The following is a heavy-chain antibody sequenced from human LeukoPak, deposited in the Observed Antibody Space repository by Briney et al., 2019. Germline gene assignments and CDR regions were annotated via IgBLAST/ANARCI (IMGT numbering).Heavy chain of an antibody. D-gene: IGHD2-2*01. V-gene: IGHV1-69*05. Sequence: SVKVSCKASGGTFSSYAISWVRQAPGQGLEWMGGIIPIFGTANYAQKFQGRATITTDESTSTAYMELSSLRSEDTAVYYCARSVDIVVVPAATDYYYYYMDVWGKGTTVTVSS. CDR2: IIPIFGTA. CDR1: GGTFSSYA. CDR3: ARSVDIVVVPAATDYYYYYMDV. J-gene: IGHJ6*03.